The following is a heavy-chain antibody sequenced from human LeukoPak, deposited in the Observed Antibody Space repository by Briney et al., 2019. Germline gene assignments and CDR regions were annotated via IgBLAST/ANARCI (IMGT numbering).Heavy chain of an antibody. J-gene: IGHJ5*02. D-gene: IGHD3-22*01. CDR3: ARDIVVVKNNWFDP. Sequence: SETLSLTCTVSGGSISSGSYYWSWIRQPAGKGLEWIGRIYTSGSTNYNPSLKSRVTISVDTSKNQFSLKLSSVTAADTAVYYCARDIVVVKNNWFDPWGPGTLVTVSS. V-gene: IGHV4-61*02. CDR2: IYTSGST. CDR1: GGSISSGSYY.